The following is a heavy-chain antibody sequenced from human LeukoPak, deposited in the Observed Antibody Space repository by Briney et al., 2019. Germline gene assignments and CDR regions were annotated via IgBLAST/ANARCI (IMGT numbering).Heavy chain of an antibody. CDR3: ARLEMAAAGTDYFDY. J-gene: IGHJ4*02. Sequence: SETLSLTCTVSGGSISSYYWSWIRQPPGKGLEWIGYIYYSGSTNYNPSLKSRVTISVDTSKNQFSLKLSSVTAADTAVYYCARLEMAAAGTDYFDYWGQGTLVTVSS. CDR2: IYYSGST. V-gene: IGHV4-59*08. CDR1: GGSISSYY. D-gene: IGHD6-13*01.